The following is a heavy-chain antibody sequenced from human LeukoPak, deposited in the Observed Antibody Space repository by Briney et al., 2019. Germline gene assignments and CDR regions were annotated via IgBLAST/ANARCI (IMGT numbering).Heavy chain of an antibody. V-gene: IGHV3-48*01. CDR3: ARDSMTTVQYYYYYYYMDV. Sequence: GGSLRLSCAASGFTFSSYSMNWVRQAPGKGLEWVSYISSSSSTIYYADSVKGRFTISRDNAKNSLYLQMNSLRAEDTAVYYCARDSMTTVQYYYYYYYMDVWGKGTTVTVSS. J-gene: IGHJ6*03. D-gene: IGHD4-17*01. CDR1: GFTFSSYS. CDR2: ISSSSSTI.